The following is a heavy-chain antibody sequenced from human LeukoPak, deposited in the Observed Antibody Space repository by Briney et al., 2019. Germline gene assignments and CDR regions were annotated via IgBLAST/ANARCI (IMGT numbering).Heavy chain of an antibody. D-gene: IGHD5-12*01. Sequence: GGSLILSCTASGFIISQYGMSWVRQGPGNGLEWVSTVSGSAVRTHYADSLKGRFTISRDNSKDTLYLQMNSLRAEDTAVYYCAKDRRGFSGYDPYDAFDIWGQGTMVTVSS. CDR1: GFIISQYG. V-gene: IGHV3-23*01. J-gene: IGHJ3*02. CDR3: AKDRRGFSGYDPYDAFDI. CDR2: VSGSAVRT.